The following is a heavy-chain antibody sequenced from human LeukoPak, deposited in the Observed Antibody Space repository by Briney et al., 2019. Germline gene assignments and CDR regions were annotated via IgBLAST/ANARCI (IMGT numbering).Heavy chain of an antibody. J-gene: IGHJ4*02. CDR2: INHSGST. V-gene: IGHV4-34*01. D-gene: IGHD5-18*01. Sequence: SETLSVTCAVYGGSFNGYYWSWIRQPLGKGLEWIGEINHSGSTNYNPSLKSRVTISVDTSKNQFSLKLSSVTAADTAVYYCARGKIIQLWLMPFDYWGQGTLVTVSS. CDR1: GGSFNGYY. CDR3: ARGKIIQLWLMPFDY.